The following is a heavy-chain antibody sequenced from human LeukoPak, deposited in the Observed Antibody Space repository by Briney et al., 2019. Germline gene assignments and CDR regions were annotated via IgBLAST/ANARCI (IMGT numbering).Heavy chain of an antibody. J-gene: IGHJ4*02. V-gene: IGHV3-30-3*01. D-gene: IGHD6-13*01. CDR1: GFTFSSYA. Sequence: PGGSLRLSCAASGFTFSSYAMHWVRQAPGKGLEWVAVISYDGSNKYYADSVKGRFTISRDNSKNTLYLQMNSLRAEDTAVYYCARSVKSWYESDYFDYWGQGTLVTVSS. CDR2: ISYDGSNK. CDR3: ARSVKSWYESDYFDY.